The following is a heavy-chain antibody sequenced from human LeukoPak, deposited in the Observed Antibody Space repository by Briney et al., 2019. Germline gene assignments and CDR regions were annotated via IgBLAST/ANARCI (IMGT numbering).Heavy chain of an antibody. J-gene: IGHJ3*02. CDR1: GFTFDDYA. V-gene: IGHV3-43D*03. D-gene: IGHD6-19*01. CDR2: ISWDGGST. CDR3: AKDIVRFGGVAGTPSDAFDI. Sequence: GGSLRLSCAASGFTFDDYAMHWVRQAPGKGLEWVSLISWDGGSTYYADSVKGRFTISRDNSKNSLYLQMNSLRAEDTALYYCAKDIVRFGGVAGTPSDAFDIWGQGTMVTVSS.